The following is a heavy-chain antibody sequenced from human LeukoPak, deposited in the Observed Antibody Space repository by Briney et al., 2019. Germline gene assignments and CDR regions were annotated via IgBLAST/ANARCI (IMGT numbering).Heavy chain of an antibody. CDR1: GGSFSGYY. CDR2: INHSGST. Sequence: PSETLSLTCAVYGGSFSGYYWSWIRQPPGKGLEWIGEINHSGSTNYNPSLKSRVTISVDTSKNQFSLKLSSVTAADTAVYYCARLWYSSGWLDYWGQGTVVTVSS. CDR3: ARLWYSSGWLDY. D-gene: IGHD6-19*01. J-gene: IGHJ4*02. V-gene: IGHV4-34*01.